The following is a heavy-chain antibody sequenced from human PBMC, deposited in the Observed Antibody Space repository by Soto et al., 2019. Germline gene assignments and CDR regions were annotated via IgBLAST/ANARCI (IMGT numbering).Heavy chain of an antibody. CDR2: ISGSGGST. CDR3: AKRDSSSSYYYYYYMDV. D-gene: IGHD6-6*01. CDR1: GFIFSSYA. Sequence: PGGSLRLSCAASGFIFSSYAMSWVRQAPGKGLEWVSAISGSGGSTYYADSAKGRFTISRDNSKNTLYLQMNSLRAEDTAVYYCAKRDSSSSYYYYYYMDVWGKGTTVTVSS. V-gene: IGHV3-23*01. J-gene: IGHJ6*03.